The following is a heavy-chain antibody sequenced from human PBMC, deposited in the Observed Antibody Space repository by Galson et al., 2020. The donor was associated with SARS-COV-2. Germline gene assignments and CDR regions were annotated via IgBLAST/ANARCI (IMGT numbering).Heavy chain of an antibody. D-gene: IGHD2-15*01. Sequence: ASETLSLTCSVSGYSISSGYYWMWIRQSPERGLEWIANIHRSGSTYYNPSLMSRATISVDTSKNQFSLRLNSMTAADTAVYYCARQVVAKTYYFDNWGRGILVSVSS. V-gene: IGHV4-38-2*02. CDR3: ARQVVAKTYYFDN. CDR2: IHRSGST. J-gene: IGHJ4*02. CDR1: GYSISSGYY.